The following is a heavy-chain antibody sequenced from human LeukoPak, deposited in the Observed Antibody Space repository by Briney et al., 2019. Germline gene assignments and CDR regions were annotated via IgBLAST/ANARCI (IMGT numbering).Heavy chain of an antibody. D-gene: IGHD3-10*01. V-gene: IGHV4-39*07. CDR3: ARLGITMVRGVFHDYFDY. Sequence: SETLSLTCAVSGCSISSSNYYWGWIRQPPGKGLEWIGEINHSGSTNYNPSLKSRVTISVDTSKNQFSLKLSSVTAADTAVYYCARLGITMVRGVFHDYFDYWGQGTLVTVSS. CDR1: GCSISSSNYY. CDR2: INHSGST. J-gene: IGHJ4*02.